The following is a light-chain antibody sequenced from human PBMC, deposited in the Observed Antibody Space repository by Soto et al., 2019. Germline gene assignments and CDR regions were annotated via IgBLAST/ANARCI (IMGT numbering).Light chain of an antibody. CDR2: SNN. J-gene: IGLJ1*01. CDR3: AAWDDSLNGYV. CDR1: SSNIGSNT. Sequence: QSVLTQPLSASGTPGQRVTISCSGSSSNIGSNTVNWYQQLPGTAPKLLIYSNNQRPSGVPDRFSGSKSGTSASLAISGLQSEDEADYYCAAWDDSLNGYVFGTGTTVTV. V-gene: IGLV1-44*01.